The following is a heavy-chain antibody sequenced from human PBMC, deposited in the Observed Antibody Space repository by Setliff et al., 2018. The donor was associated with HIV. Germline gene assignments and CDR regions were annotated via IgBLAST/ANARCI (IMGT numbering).Heavy chain of an antibody. CDR1: GYIFTSYD. Sequence: ASVKVSCKASGYIFTSYDINWVRQATGQGLEWMGWMNPNSGNTGYSQKFQGRVTIIRDTSASTAYMELSSLRSEDTAVYYCARAHLTGTTVGLADYWGQGTLVTVSS. J-gene: IGHJ4*02. V-gene: IGHV1-8*01. CDR2: MNPNSGNT. CDR3: ARAHLTGTTVGLADY. D-gene: IGHD1-7*01.